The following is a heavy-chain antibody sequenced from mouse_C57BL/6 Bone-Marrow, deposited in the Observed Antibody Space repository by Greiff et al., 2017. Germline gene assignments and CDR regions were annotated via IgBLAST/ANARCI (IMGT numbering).Heavy chain of an antibody. V-gene: IGHV1-81*01. CDR2: IYPRSGNP. CDR1: GYTFTSYG. D-gene: IGHD1-1*01. CDR3: ARSPYYGSSPAWFAY. J-gene: IGHJ3*01. Sequence: QVQLQQSGAELARPGASVKLSCKASGYTFTSYGISWVKQRTGQGLEWIGEIYPRSGNPYYNEKFKGKATLTADKSSSTAYMELRSLTAEDSAVYCCARSPYYGSSPAWFAYWGQGTLVTVSA.